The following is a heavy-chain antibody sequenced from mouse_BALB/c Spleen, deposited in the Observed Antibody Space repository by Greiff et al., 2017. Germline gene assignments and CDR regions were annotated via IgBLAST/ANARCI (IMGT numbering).Heavy chain of an antibody. Sequence: EVQLQQSGAELVRPGALVKLSCKASGFNIKDYYMHWVKQRPEQGLEWIGWIDPENGNTIYDPKFQGKASITADTSSNTAYLQLSSLTSEDTAVYYCARDFTTPSTAYWGQGTLVTVSA. J-gene: IGHJ3*01. D-gene: IGHD1-1*01. V-gene: IGHV14-1*02. CDR3: ARDFTTPSTAY. CDR1: GFNIKDYY. CDR2: IDPENGNT.